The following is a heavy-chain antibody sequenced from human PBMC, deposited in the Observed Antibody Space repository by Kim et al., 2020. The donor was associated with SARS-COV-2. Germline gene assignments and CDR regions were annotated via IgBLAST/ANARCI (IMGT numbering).Heavy chain of an antibody. Sequence: KSRVTISVDTSKNQFSLKLSSVTAADTAVYYCARVVAVAGTMTDGDAFDIWGQGTMVTVSS. V-gene: IGHV4-31*02. J-gene: IGHJ3*02. D-gene: IGHD6-19*01. CDR3: ARVVAVAGTMTDGDAFDI.